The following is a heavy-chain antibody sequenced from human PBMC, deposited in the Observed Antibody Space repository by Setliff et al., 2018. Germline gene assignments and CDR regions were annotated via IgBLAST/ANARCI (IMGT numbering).Heavy chain of an antibody. CDR2: IYYSGST. V-gene: IGHV4-4*02. D-gene: IGHD3-22*01. J-gene: IGHJ3*02. CDR1: GGSISSSNW. CDR3: ARASYYYDSSGYYGAGAFDI. Sequence: SETLSLTCAVSGGSISSSNWWSWVRQSPGKGLEWIGEIYYSGSTYYNPSLKSRVTISVDTSKNQFSLKLSSVTAADTAVYYCARASYYYDSSGYYGAGAFDIWGQGTMVTVSS.